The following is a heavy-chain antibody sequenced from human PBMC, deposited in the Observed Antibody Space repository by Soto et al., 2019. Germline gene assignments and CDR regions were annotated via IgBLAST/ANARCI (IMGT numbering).Heavy chain of an antibody. D-gene: IGHD3-22*01. CDR3: VKDDGGYPSTAPH. V-gene: IGHV3-23*01. CDR2: ISGSGDRT. J-gene: IGHJ4*02. Sequence: EVQLLESGGGLVQPGGSLRLSCAASGITISNYPMSWVRQAPGKGLDWVSGISGSGDRTYYGDSAKGRFTISKDISTTSLSLQLDSLGVEDTAVYFCVKDDGGYPSTAPHWGQGTLVTVSS. CDR1: GITISNYP.